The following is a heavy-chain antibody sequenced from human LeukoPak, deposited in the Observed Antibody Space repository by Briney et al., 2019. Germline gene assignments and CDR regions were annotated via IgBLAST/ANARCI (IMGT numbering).Heavy chain of an antibody. D-gene: IGHD2-2*01. Sequence: PSETLSLTCTVSGVSITSGDYYWSWIRQPPGRGREWIGYIYYTGSTYYNPSLKSRVTISVDTSKSQFSLKLSSVTAADTAVYFCASTNCSSTNCFGANWFDPWGQGTLVTVSS. J-gene: IGHJ5*02. CDR1: GVSITSGDYY. CDR2: IYYTGST. CDR3: ASTNCSSTNCFGANWFDP. V-gene: IGHV4-30-4*08.